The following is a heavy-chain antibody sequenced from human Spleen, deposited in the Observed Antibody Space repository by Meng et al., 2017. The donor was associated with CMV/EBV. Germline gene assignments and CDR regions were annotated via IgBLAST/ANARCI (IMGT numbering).Heavy chain of an antibody. D-gene: IGHD5-18*01. CDR1: GFTFDTHW. V-gene: IGHV3-74*01. J-gene: IGHJ5*02. CDR2: IEGDGNST. Sequence: GGSLRLSCAASGFTFDTHWMHWVRQAPGKGLVWVSRIEGDGNSTDYADSVKGRFTISRDNAKNILYLQMNSLRVDDTATYYCASESPTAHHTALISWGQGTLVTVSS. CDR3: ASESPTAHHTALIS.